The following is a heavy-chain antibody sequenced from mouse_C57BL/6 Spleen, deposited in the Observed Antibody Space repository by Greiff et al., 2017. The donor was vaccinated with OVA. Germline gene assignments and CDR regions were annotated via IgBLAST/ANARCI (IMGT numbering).Heavy chain of an antibody. Sequence: VQLQQSGAELARPGASVKMSCKASGYTFTSYTMHWVKQRPGQGLEWIGYINPSSGYTKYNQKFKDKATLTADKSSSTAYMQLSSLTSEDSAVYYCARSPITTVVADFDYWGQGTTLTVSS. CDR2: INPSSGYT. J-gene: IGHJ2*01. CDR1: GYTFTSYT. V-gene: IGHV1-4*01. CDR3: ARSPITTVVADFDY. D-gene: IGHD1-1*01.